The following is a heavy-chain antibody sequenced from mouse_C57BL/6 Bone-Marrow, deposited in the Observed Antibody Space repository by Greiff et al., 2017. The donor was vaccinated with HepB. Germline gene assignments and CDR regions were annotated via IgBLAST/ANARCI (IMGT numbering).Heavy chain of an antibody. CDR1: GFSLTSYA. D-gene: IGHD1-1*01. CDR3: VRDYTTVVEGYWYFDV. J-gene: IGHJ1*03. CDR2: IWTGGGT. Sequence: VQRVESGPGLVAPSQSLSITCTVSGFSLTSYAISWVRQPPGKGLEWLGVIWTGGGTNYNSALKSRLSISKDNSKSQVFLKMNSLQTDDTARYYCVRDYTTVVEGYWYFDVWGTGTTVTVSS. V-gene: IGHV2-9-1*01.